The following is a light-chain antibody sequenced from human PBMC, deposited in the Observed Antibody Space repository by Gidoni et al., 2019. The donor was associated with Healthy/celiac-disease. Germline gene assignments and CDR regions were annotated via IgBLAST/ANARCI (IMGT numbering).Light chain of an antibody. J-gene: IGKJ1*01. CDR3: QQYGSSPTWT. CDR1: QSVSSSY. Sequence: EIVLPQSPGTLSLSPGERATLSCRASQSVSSSYLALYQQTPGQAPRLLIYGASSRATGIPDRFSGSGSGTDFTLTISRLGPEDFAVYYCQQYGSSPTWTFGQGTKVEIK. V-gene: IGKV3-20*01. CDR2: GAS.